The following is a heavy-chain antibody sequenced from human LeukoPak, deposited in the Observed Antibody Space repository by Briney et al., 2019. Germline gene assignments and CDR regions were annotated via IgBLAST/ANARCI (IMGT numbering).Heavy chain of an antibody. V-gene: IGHV3-23*01. CDR3: AKDKRVTVVRGVIIPYGMDV. J-gene: IGHJ6*04. CDR2: ISGSGGST. Sequence: PGGSLRLSCAASGFTFSSYAMSWVRQAPGKGLEWVSAISGSGGSTYYADSVKGRFTISRDNSKNTLYLQMNSLRAEDTAVYYCAKDKRVTVVRGVIIPYGMDVWGKGTTVTVSS. CDR1: GFTFSSYA. D-gene: IGHD3-10*01.